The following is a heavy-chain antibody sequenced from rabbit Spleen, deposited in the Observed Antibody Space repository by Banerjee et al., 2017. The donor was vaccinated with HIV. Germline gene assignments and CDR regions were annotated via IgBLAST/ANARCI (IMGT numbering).Heavy chain of an antibody. CDR2: ISGDSTGP. J-gene: IGHJ4*01. Sequence: QSLEESGGDLVKPGASLTLTCTASGFDFSSSYHMCWVRQAPGKGLEWLACISGDSTGPYYASWAKGRFTISKTSSTTVTLQMTSLTAADTATYFCARDRPNTDYYFNLWGPGTLVTVS. CDR1: GFDFSSSYH. D-gene: IGHD1-1*01. CDR3: ARDRPNTDYYFNL. V-gene: IGHV1S40*01.